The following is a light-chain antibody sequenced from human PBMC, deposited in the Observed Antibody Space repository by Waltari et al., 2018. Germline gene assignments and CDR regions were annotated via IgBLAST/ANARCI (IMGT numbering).Light chain of an antibody. CDR3: HQYNRWPRT. CDR2: GAS. V-gene: IGKV3D-15*01. CDR1: QSVSSN. Sequence: EIVMTQSPATLSVSPGERVTLSCGASQSVSSNLAWYQQKPGQAPRPLIYGASTRAPGIPARFSGSGSGTEFTLTISSLQSEDFAVYYCHQYNRWPRTFGQGTKVEIK. J-gene: IGKJ1*01.